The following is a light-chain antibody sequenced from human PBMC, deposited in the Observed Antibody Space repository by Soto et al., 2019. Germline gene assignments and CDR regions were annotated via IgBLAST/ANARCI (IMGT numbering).Light chain of an antibody. CDR1: QSVSSSY. CDR3: QQYGSSPPIT. V-gene: IGKV3-20*01. CDR2: GAS. J-gene: IGKJ5*01. Sequence: EIVLTQSPGALSXSPWXRXXRXXXXVQSVSSSYLAWYQQKPGQAPRLLIYGASSRATGIPDRFSGSGSGTDFTLTISRLEPEDFAVYYCQQYGSSPPITFGQGTRLEIK.